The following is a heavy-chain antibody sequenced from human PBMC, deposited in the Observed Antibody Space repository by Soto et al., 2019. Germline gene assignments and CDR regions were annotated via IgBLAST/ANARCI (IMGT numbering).Heavy chain of an antibody. V-gene: IGHV3-21*01. D-gene: IGHD6-13*01. CDR2: ISSSSSYI. CDR1: GFTFSSYS. CDR3: ARSVRAGFYYYYGMDV. J-gene: IGHJ6*02. Sequence: AGGSLRLSCAASGFTFSSYSMNWVRQAPGKGLEWVSSISSSSSYIYYADSVKGRFTISRDNAKNSLYLQMNSLRAEDTAVYYCARSVRAGFYYYYGMDVWGQGTTVTV.